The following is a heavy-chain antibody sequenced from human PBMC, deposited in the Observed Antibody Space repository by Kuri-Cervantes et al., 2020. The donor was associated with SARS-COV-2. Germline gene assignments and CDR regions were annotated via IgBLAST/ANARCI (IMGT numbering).Heavy chain of an antibody. CDR1: GFTFSSYA. V-gene: IGHV3-33*08. CDR2: IWHDGENE. D-gene: IGHD3-16*01. J-gene: IGHJ6*03. CDR3: ARGAANYYYMDV. Sequence: GESLKISCTASGFTFSSYAMSWVRQGPGKGLEWVAVIWHDGENEYYAGSVKGRFTISRDNSKNTVSLHMNSLRAEDTAMYYCARGAANYYYMDVWGKGTTVTVSS.